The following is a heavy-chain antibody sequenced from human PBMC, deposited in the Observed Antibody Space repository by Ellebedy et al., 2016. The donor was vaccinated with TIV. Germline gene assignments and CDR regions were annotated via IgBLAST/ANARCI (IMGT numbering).Heavy chain of an antibody. D-gene: IGHD5-24*01. CDR3: TRDRDGTFHGY. Sequence: GESLKISCAASGFTVSNNYMSWVRQAPGKGLEWVSVIYSGGRTYYADSVKGRFTISRDNSKNTLYLQMNSLRAEDTAVYYCTRDRDGTFHGYWGQGTLVTVSP. CDR2: IYSGGRT. J-gene: IGHJ4*02. V-gene: IGHV3-66*01. CDR1: GFTVSNNY.